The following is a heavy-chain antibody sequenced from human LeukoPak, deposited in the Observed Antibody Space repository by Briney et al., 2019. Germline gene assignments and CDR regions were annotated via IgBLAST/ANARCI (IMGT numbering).Heavy chain of an antibody. CDR2: INSDGSST. D-gene: IGHD3-22*01. Sequence: GSLRLSCAASGFTFSSYWMHWVRQAPGKGLVWVSRINSDGSSTSYADSVKGRFTISRDNAKNTLYLQMNSLRAEDTAVYYCASPHRRYYDSSGYYYWGQGTLVTVSS. CDR3: ASPHRRYYDSSGYYY. V-gene: IGHV3-74*01. CDR1: GFTFSSYW. J-gene: IGHJ4*02.